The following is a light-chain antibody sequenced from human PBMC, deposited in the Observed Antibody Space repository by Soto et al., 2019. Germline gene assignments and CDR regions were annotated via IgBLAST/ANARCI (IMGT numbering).Light chain of an antibody. V-gene: IGKV3D-7*01. Sequence: VLTQSPATLSLSPGGRAILSCRASQTVSRYYLSWYQKKPGQPPRLLIYGASTRATGVPDRFSGSGSGADFTLTISSLQPEDFAVYYCQQALAFGGGTTVE. CDR3: QQALA. CDR2: GAS. CDR1: QTVSRYY. J-gene: IGKJ4*01.